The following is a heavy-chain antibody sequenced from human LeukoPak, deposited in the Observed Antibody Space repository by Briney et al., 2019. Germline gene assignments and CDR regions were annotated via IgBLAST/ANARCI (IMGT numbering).Heavy chain of an antibody. V-gene: IGHV4-4*02. CDR3: AGDSFSRGSASYVGDDF. J-gene: IGHJ4*02. Sequence: SGTLSLTCAVSGDSISSRHWWSWVRQPPGKGLEWIGEIYHTGNTNYNPSLKSRVTISVDKSKNRFSLNLNSVTAADTAVYYCAGDSFSRGSASYVGDDFWGQGTLVTVSS. CDR2: IYHTGNT. D-gene: IGHD6-19*01. CDR1: GDSISSRHW.